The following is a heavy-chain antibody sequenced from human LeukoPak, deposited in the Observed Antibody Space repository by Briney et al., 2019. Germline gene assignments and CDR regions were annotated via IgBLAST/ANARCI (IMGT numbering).Heavy chain of an antibody. CDR3: AKGKNTGSYLSHVDY. V-gene: IGHV3-43*01. CDR2: ITWDGGSK. Sequence: PGGSLRLSCAASGFTFDDYTMHWVRQAPGKGLEWVSLITWDGGSKYYADSVKGRFTISRDNSKNSLYLQMNSLRTEDTALYYCAKGKNTGSYLSHVDYWGQGTLVTVSS. CDR1: GFTFDDYT. J-gene: IGHJ4*02. D-gene: IGHD3-10*01.